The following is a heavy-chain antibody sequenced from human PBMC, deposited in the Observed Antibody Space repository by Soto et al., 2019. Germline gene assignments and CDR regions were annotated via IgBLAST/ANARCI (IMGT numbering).Heavy chain of an antibody. CDR3: GRDFGSGHADV. CDR2: IDPSDSYT. D-gene: IGHD1-26*01. Sequence: GESLKISCQTSDEIFNTYWITWVRQMPGRGLEWVGRIDPSDSYTTYNPSLKGHAILSVDKSMNTAYVQWTSLRASDTAMYFCGRDFGSGHADVWGQGTLVTGS. V-gene: IGHV5-10-1*01. J-gene: IGHJ1*01. CDR1: DEIFNTYW.